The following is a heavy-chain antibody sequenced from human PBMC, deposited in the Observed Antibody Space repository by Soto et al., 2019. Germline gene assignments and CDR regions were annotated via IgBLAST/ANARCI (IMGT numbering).Heavy chain of an antibody. V-gene: IGHV4-31*03. CDR3: ARARNKPFDP. D-gene: IGHD6-6*01. Sequence: SETLSLTCTVSGGSISSGGYYWSWIRQHPGKGLEWIGYIYYSGSTYYNPSLKSRVTISVDTSKNQFSLKLSSVTAADTTVYYCARARNKPFDPWGQGTLVTVSS. J-gene: IGHJ5*02. CDR1: GGSISSGGYY. CDR2: IYYSGST.